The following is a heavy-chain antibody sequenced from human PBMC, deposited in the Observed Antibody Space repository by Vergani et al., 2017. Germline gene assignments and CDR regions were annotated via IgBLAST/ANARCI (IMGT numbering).Heavy chain of an antibody. CDR1: GGTFSSYA. CDR3: ARDRIGATITDAFDI. CDR2: IIPIFGTA. D-gene: IGHD5-12*01. J-gene: IGHJ3*02. V-gene: IGHV1-69*13. Sequence: QVQLVQSGAEVKKPGSSVKVSCKASGGTFSSYAISWVRPAPGQGIEWMGGIIPIFGTANYAQKFQGRVTITADESTSTAYMELSSLRSEDTAVYYCARDRIGATITDAFDIWGQGTMVTVSS.